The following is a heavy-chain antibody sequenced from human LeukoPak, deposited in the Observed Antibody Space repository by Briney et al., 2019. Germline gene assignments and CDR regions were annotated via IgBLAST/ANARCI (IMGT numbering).Heavy chain of an antibody. V-gene: IGHV3-74*01. CDR3: NVRWGPNFDY. Sequence: GGSLRLSCAGSGFTFGTFWMHWVRQAPGKGLEWVPRISGDGSTTSYADSVRGRFTISRDNAKNTLYLQMRSLRADDTAIYYCNVRWGPNFDYWGQGSLVSVSP. CDR2: ISGDGSTT. CDR1: GFTFGTFW. D-gene: IGHD3-10*01. J-gene: IGHJ4*02.